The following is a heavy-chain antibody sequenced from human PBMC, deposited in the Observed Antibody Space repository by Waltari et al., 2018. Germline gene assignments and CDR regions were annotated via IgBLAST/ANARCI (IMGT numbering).Heavy chain of an antibody. CDR1: GYSISSGYY. CDR3: ARLGYSGYDRTDY. CDR2: IYHSGSA. V-gene: IGHV4-38-2*01. D-gene: IGHD5-12*01. Sequence: QVQLQESGPGLVKPSETLSLTCAVSGYSISSGYYCGWIRQPPGKGLEWIGSIYHSGSANYDPALKSRVTISVEPSKNQFSLKLSSVTAADTAVYYCARLGYSGYDRTDYWGQGTLVTVSS. J-gene: IGHJ4*02.